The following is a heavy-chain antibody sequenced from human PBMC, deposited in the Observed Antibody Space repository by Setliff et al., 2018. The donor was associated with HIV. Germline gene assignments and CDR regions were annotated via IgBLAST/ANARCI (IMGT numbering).Heavy chain of an antibody. CDR3: AREATYYYDGSGYYYFDY. CDR1: GGSFSSYY. Sequence: SETLSLTCAVYGGSFSSYYWIWIRQPPGKGLEWIGYIYYSGSTNYNPSLKSRITISVDTSKNQFSLKLSSVTAADTAVYYCAREATYYYDGSGYYYFDYWGRGTLVTVSS. D-gene: IGHD3-22*01. CDR2: IYYSGST. V-gene: IGHV4-59*01. J-gene: IGHJ4*02.